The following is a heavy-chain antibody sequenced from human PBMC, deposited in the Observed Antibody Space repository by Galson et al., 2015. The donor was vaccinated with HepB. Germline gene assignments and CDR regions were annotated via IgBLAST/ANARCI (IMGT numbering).Heavy chain of an antibody. V-gene: IGHV3-64D*06. CDR2: ISSNGGST. CDR1: GFTFSSYA. J-gene: IGHJ3*02. CDR3: VKGGPFIVATISGPYAFDI. D-gene: IGHD5-12*01. Sequence: SLRLSCAASGFTFSSYAMHWVRQAPGMGLEYVSAISSNGGSTYYADSVKGRFTISRDNSKNTLYLQMSSLRAEDTAVYYCVKGGPFIVATISGPYAFDIWGQGTMVTVSS.